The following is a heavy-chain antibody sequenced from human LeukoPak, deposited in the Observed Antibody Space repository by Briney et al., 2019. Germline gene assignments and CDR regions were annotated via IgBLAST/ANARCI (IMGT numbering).Heavy chain of an antibody. J-gene: IGHJ4*02. D-gene: IGHD3-22*01. CDR3: ARDRPTYYYDSSGYYDY. CDR1: GYSFRSYV. V-gene: IGHV1-18*01. CDR2: ISTSNGKT. Sequence: ASVKVSCKTSGYSFRSYVISWVRQVPGHGLEWVGWISTSNGKTKFAKKFQDRVTMTTDTSTSTAYLDVMSLRSDDTAVYYCARDRPTYYYDSSGYYDYWGQGTLVTVSS.